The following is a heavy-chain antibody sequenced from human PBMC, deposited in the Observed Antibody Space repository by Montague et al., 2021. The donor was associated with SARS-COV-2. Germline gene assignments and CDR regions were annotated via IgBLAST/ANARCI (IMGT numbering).Heavy chain of an antibody. CDR2: INHSGST. CDR1: GGSFSGYY. Sequence: SETLSLTCAVYGGSFSGYYWSWIRQPPGKGLEWIGEINHSGSTNYNPSLKSRVTISVDTSKNQFSLKLSSVTAADTAVHYCARGDRYCSSTSFHYPMRAARASCYGMDVWGQGTTVTVSS. J-gene: IGHJ6*02. CDR3: ARGDRYCSSTSFHYPMRAARASCYGMDV. V-gene: IGHV4-34*01. D-gene: IGHD2-2*01.